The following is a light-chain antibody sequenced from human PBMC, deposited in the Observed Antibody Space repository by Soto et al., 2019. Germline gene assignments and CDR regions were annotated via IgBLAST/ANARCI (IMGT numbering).Light chain of an antibody. Sequence: DIVMTQSPDSLAVSLGERATINCKSSQNVFYSSNNKNYLSWYQQKPGQPPKLLIYWASTRESGVPDRFSGSGSGTDFTLTISSLQAEDVAVYYCQQYYSTPYTFGQGTKLEIK. CDR1: QNVFYSSNNKNY. CDR3: QQYYSTPYT. J-gene: IGKJ2*01. V-gene: IGKV4-1*01. CDR2: WAS.